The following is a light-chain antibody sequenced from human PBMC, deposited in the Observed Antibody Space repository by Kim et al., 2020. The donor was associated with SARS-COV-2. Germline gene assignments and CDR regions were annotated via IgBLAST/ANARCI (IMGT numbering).Light chain of an antibody. CDR2: GAS. CDR3: QDYGSSQWT. CDR1: QNVTSDS. J-gene: IGKJ1*01. V-gene: IGKV3-20*01. Sequence: SPGEATSPFFRGSQNVTSDSFLGYQQNPDQAPRRLFHGASNRATGVPDRFSGSGSGTDFALPISRLEREGFAVYYCQDYGSSQWTFGQGTKVDIK.